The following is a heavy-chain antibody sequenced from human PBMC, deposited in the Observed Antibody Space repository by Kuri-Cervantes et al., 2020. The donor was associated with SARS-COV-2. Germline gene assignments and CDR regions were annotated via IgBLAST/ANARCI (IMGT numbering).Heavy chain of an antibody. CDR2: ISGGGGTV. D-gene: IGHD4-23*01. Sequence: GESLKISCAASGFTFSSFTMNWVRQAPGKGLEWVSYISGGGGTVYYADSVKGRFTISKDNAMNSLYLQMDSLRAEDTAAYYCARHRGPGLRWYQGNDAFDIWGQGTMVTVSS. V-gene: IGHV3-48*04. CDR3: ARHRGPGLRWYQGNDAFDI. CDR1: GFTFSSFT. J-gene: IGHJ3*02.